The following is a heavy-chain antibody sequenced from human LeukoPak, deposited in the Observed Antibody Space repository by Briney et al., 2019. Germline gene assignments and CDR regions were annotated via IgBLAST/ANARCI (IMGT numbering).Heavy chain of an antibody. CDR3: AREVGPYCSGGSCYPAVDY. CDR2: IYSGGST. J-gene: IGHJ4*02. CDR1: GFTFSSNY. D-gene: IGHD2-15*01. V-gene: IGHV3-66*02. Sequence: GGSLRLSCAASGFTFSSNYMSWVRQAPGKGLEWVSVIYSGGSTYYADSVKGRFTISRDNSKNTLYLQMNSLRAEDTAVYYCAREVGPYCSGGSCYPAVDYWGQGTLVTVSS.